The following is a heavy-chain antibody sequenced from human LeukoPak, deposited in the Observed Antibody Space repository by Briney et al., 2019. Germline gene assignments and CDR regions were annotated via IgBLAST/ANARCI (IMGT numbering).Heavy chain of an antibody. Sequence: ASVKVSCKASGYTFTCHWIHWVRQAPGPGLEWMGCINPSSGDTTYAQKFQGRVTMTRDTSITTAYMDLTRLTSDDTAGYYCASKAGVHQERRSFDYWGQGTLVTVSS. V-gene: IGHV1-2*02. CDR1: GYTFTCHW. CDR3: ASKAGVHQERRSFDY. CDR2: INPSSGDT. J-gene: IGHJ4*02. D-gene: IGHD3-10*01.